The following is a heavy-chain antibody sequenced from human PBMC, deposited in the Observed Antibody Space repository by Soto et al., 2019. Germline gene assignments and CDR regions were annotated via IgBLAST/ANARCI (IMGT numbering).Heavy chain of an antibody. Sequence: EVQLLESGGGLMQPGGSLRLSCAASGFTFTNYAMSWVRQAPGKGLEWVSGISSSGSTIYYADSVKGRFTISRDNAKNSLYLQMNSLRAEDTAVYYCARWVLFTTGGWFDPWGQGTLVTVSS. D-gene: IGHD3-10*01. CDR2: ISSSGSTI. CDR1: GFTFTNYA. CDR3: ARWVLFTTGGWFDP. V-gene: IGHV3-48*04. J-gene: IGHJ5*02.